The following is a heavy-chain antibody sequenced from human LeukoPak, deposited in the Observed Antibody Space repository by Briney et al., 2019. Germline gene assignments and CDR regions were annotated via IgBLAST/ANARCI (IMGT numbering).Heavy chain of an antibody. V-gene: IGHV4-34*12. Sequence: SETLSLTCGVHGGSFSRTWMRQPPGKGLEWIGDIFHAGSTNYNPSLKSRVTISLDKSKNQFSLTLTSVTAADTAVYYCAVLEGYYSGSGTYHWGQGILVTVSS. D-gene: IGHD3-10*01. CDR1: GGSFS. CDR3: AVLEGYYSGSGTYH. J-gene: IGHJ1*01. CDR2: IFHAGST.